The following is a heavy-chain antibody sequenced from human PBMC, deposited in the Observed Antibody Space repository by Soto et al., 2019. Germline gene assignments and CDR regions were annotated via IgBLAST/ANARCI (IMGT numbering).Heavy chain of an antibody. CDR2: ISRSSSTI. Sequence: EVQLVESGGGLVQPGGSRRLSCAASGFTFSRNSMNWVRQAPGKGLEWVSYISRSSSTIYYADSVKGRFTISRDNAKNSLYLQMNSLRAEDTAVYYCARDDEMGYFDYWGQGTLVTVSS. CDR3: ARDDEMGYFDY. V-gene: IGHV3-48*01. CDR1: GFTFSRNS. D-gene: IGHD3-16*01. J-gene: IGHJ4*02.